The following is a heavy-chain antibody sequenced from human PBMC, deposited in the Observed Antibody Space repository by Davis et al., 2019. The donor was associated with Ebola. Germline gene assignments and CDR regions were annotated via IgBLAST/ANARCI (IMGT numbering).Heavy chain of an antibody. CDR1: GGSISSSSYY. Sequence: SETLSLTCTVSGGSISSSSYYWGWIRQPPGKGLEWIGSIYYSGSTYYNPSLKSRVTISVDTSKNQFSLKLSSVTAADTAVYYCARGAGYSGYDHYFDYWGQGTLVTVSS. D-gene: IGHD5-12*01. V-gene: IGHV4-39*01. CDR3: ARGAGYSGYDHYFDY. CDR2: IYYSGST. J-gene: IGHJ4*02.